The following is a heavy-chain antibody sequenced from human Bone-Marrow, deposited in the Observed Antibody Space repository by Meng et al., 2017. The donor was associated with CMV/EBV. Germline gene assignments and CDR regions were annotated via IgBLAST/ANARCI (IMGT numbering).Heavy chain of an antibody. CDR2: IIPIFGTA. Sequence: SVKVSCKASGYTFTGYYMHWVRQAPGQGLEWMGGIIPIFGTANYAQKFQGRVTITTDESTSTAYMELSSLRSEDTAVYYCARGDSGSYYFDYWGQGTLVTVSS. J-gene: IGHJ4*02. D-gene: IGHD1-26*01. CDR3: ARGDSGSYYFDY. CDR1: GYTFTGYY. V-gene: IGHV1-69*05.